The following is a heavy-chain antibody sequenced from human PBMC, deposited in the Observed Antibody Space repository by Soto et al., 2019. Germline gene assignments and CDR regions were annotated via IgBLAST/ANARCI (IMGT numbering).Heavy chain of an antibody. Sequence: QVQLVQSGAEVKKPGSSVKVSCEASGGTFSGHAISWVQQAPGQGPEWMGGLIPLFGTTQHAQNFQDRLTITADKSTSTAYMELTSLRFEDMAIYYCARGPNWGYRFDSWGQGTLVTVSS. CDR2: LIPLFGTT. D-gene: IGHD7-27*01. CDR3: ARGPNWGYRFDS. V-gene: IGHV1-69*06. J-gene: IGHJ4*02. CDR1: GGTFSGHA.